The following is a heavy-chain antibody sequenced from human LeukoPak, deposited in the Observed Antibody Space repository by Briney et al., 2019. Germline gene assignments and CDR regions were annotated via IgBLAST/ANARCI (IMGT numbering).Heavy chain of an antibody. CDR3: ARGFPTVTHFDY. Sequence: SETLSLTCTVSGGSISSSSYYWDWIRQPPGKGLEWIGSIYYSGSTYYNPSLKSRVTISVDTSKNQFSLKLSSVTAADTAVYYCARGFPTVTHFDYWGQGTLVTVSS. V-gene: IGHV4-39*07. J-gene: IGHJ4*02. CDR1: GGSISSSSYY. D-gene: IGHD4-17*01. CDR2: IYYSGST.